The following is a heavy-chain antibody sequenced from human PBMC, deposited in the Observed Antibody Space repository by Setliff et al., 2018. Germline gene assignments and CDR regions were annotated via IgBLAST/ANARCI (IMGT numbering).Heavy chain of an antibody. Sequence: EASVKVSCKASGGTFSNIGISWVRQAPGQGLEWMGGIIPLFGTTNYAQKFQGRVTMTTDTSTSTAYMELRSLRSDDTAVYYCARGGMGGIFGVVIIGGGDYWGQGTPVTVSS. CDR3: ARGGMGGIFGVVIIGGGDY. J-gene: IGHJ4*02. D-gene: IGHD3-3*01. CDR2: IIPLFGTT. CDR1: GGTFSNIG. V-gene: IGHV1-69*05.